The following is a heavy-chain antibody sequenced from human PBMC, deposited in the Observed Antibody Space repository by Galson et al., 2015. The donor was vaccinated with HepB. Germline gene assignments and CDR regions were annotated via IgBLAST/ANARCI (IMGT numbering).Heavy chain of an antibody. CDR3: ARRPYYGDLENDAFDI. D-gene: IGHD4-17*01. J-gene: IGHJ3*02. CDR1: GGTFSSYA. V-gene: IGHV1-69*01. CDR2: IIPIFGTA. Sequence: SCAASGGTFSSYAISWVRQAPGQGLEWMGGIIPIFGTANYAQKFQGRVTITADESTSTAYMELSSLRSEDTAVYYCARRPYYGDLENDAFDIWGQGTMVTVSS.